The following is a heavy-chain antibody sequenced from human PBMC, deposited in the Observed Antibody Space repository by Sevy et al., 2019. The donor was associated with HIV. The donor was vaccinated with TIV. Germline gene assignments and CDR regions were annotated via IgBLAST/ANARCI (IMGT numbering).Heavy chain of an antibody. D-gene: IGHD5-12*01. CDR3: ARDLEFYGYREYGPAFNPDY. CDR1: GFRFSSYG. Sequence: GGSLRLSCAASGFRFSSYGMHWVRRAPGKGLEWLAGLWFDGSNEDYADSVKGRFTISRDIAKNTLYLQMNSLRVEDTAVYYCARDLEFYGYREYGPAFNPDYWGRGTLVTVSS. CDR2: LWFDGSNE. V-gene: IGHV3-33*01. J-gene: IGHJ4*02.